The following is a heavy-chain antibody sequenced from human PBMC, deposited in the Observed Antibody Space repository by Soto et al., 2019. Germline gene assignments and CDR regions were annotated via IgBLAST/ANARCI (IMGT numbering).Heavy chain of an antibody. V-gene: IGHV3-33*01. CDR2: IWYDGSNK. CDR1: GFTFSYYG. Sequence: QVQLVESGGGVVQPGRSLRLSCAASGFTFSYYGMHWVRRAPGKGLEWVAVIWYDGSNKYYADSVKGRFTISRDNSKNTLYLQMNSLRAEDTAVYYCARDLEGPFDYWGQGTLVTVSS. D-gene: IGHD1-1*01. CDR3: ARDLEGPFDY. J-gene: IGHJ4*02.